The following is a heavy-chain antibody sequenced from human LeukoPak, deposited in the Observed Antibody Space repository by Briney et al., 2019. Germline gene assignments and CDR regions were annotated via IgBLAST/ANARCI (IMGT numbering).Heavy chain of an antibody. CDR2: IKEDGSEK. J-gene: IGHJ4*02. Sequence: GGSLRLSCVASGFTFSGYWMSWVRQAPGKGLECVAHIKEDGSEKYYVDSVKGRFTISRDNAKNSLYLQMDSLRAEDTAVYYCARGLITVTQWGQGTLVTVSS. V-gene: IGHV3-7*01. CDR1: GFTFSGYW. CDR3: ARGLITVTQ. D-gene: IGHD4-17*01.